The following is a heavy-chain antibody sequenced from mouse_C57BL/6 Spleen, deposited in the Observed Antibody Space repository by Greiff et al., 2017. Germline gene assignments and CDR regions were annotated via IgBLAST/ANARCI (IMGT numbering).Heavy chain of an antibody. CDR3: ARPGYDGYYPYAMDY. D-gene: IGHD2-3*01. CDR1: GIDFSRYW. CDR2: INPDSSTI. Sequence: DVKLVESGGGLVQPGGSLKLSCAASGIDFSRYWMSWVRRAPGKGLEWIGEINPDSSTINYAPSLKDKFIISRDNAKNTLYLQMSKVRSEDTALYYCARPGYDGYYPYAMDYWGQGTSVTVSS. V-gene: IGHV4-1*01. J-gene: IGHJ4*01.